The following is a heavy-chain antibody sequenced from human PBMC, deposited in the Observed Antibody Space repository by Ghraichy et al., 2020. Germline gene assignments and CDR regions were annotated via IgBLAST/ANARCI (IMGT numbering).Heavy chain of an antibody. CDR1: GFTFSAYS. Sequence: GGSLRLSCAASGFTFSAYSMNWVRQAPGKGLEWVSSISSRSSYIYFADSVKGRFTISRDNAKNSLYLQMNSLRAEDTAVYYCARDDVYNNYYWFDPWGQGTLVTVSS. CDR2: ISSRSSYI. J-gene: IGHJ5*02. CDR3: ARDDVYNNYYWFDP. V-gene: IGHV3-21*01. D-gene: IGHD5-24*01.